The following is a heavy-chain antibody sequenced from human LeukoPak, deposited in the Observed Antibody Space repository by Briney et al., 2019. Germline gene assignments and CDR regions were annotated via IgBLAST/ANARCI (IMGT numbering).Heavy chain of an antibody. J-gene: IGHJ4*02. CDR3: ARAHDYGAHTPNDY. Sequence: GASVKVSCKASGYTFTSYDINWVRQATGQGLEWMGWMNPNSGNTGYAQKFQGRVTITRNTSISTAYMELSSLRSEDTAVYYCARAHDYGAHTPNDYWGQGTLVTVSS. D-gene: IGHD4-17*01. V-gene: IGHV1-8*03. CDR2: MNPNSGNT. CDR1: GYTFTSYD.